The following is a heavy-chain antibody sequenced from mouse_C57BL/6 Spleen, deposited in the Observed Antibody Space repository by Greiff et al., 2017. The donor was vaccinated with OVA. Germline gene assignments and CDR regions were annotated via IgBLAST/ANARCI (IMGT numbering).Heavy chain of an antibody. V-gene: IGHV1-72*01. J-gene: IGHJ3*01. D-gene: IGHD2-4*01. Sequence: VQLQQPGAELVKPGASVKLSCKASGYTFTSYWMPWVQQRPGRGLEWIGRIDPNSGCTKYNEKFKSKATLTVDKPSSTAYLQLSSLTSEDSAVYYCARRGDDYDEGAWFAYWGQGTLVTVSA. CDR2: IDPNSGCT. CDR3: ARRGDDYDEGAWFAY. CDR1: GYTFTSYW.